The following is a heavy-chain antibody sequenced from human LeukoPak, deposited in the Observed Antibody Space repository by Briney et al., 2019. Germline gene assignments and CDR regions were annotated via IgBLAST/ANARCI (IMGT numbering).Heavy chain of an antibody. D-gene: IGHD3-3*01. J-gene: IGHJ4*02. V-gene: IGHV3-30-3*01. Sequence: GGSLRLSCAASGFTFSSYAMHWVRQAPGKGLEWVAVISYDGSNKYYADSVKGRFTISRDNSKNTPYLQMNSLRAEDTAVYYCARPPIRDFWSGPHFDYWGQGTLVTVSS. CDR2: ISYDGSNK. CDR1: GFTFSSYA. CDR3: ARPPIRDFWSGPHFDY.